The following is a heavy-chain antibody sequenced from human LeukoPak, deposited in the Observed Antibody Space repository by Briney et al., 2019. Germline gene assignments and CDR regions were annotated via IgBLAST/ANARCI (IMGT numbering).Heavy chain of an antibody. CDR1: GGSISSGTYY. J-gene: IGHJ6*03. CDR2: IYYSGTT. D-gene: IGHD6-6*01. CDR3: ARDFSSSSTVYYYYYVDV. V-gene: IGHV4-39*07. Sequence: PSETLSLTCTVSGGSISSGTYYWGWVRQPPGKGLEWIGTIYYSGTTYYNPSLKSRVTISIDTSKNHFSLKLSSVTAADTAIYYCARDFSSSSTVYYYYYVDVWGKGTTVTVSS.